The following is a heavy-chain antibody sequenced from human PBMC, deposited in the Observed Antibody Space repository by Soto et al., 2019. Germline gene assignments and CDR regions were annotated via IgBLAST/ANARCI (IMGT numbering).Heavy chain of an antibody. J-gene: IGHJ4*02. Sequence: QVQLVQSGAEVKKPGSSVKVSCKASGGTFSSYAISWVRQAPGQGLEWMGGIIPIFGTANYAQKFQGRVTITADESTSTAYMELSSLRSEDTAVYYCATEGEYGPGSFPRGYYFDYWGQGTLVTVS. D-gene: IGHD3-10*01. CDR1: GGTFSSYA. V-gene: IGHV1-69*01. CDR2: IIPIFGTA. CDR3: ATEGEYGPGSFPRGYYFDY.